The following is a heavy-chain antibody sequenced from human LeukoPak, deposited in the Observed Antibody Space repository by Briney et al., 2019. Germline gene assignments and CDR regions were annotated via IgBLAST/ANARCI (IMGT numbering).Heavy chain of an antibody. D-gene: IGHD3-10*01. CDR3: ARGRLWVGEKDAFDV. J-gene: IGHJ3*01. CDR2: TYYRSKWYL. CDR1: GDTFSSNSAA. V-gene: IGHV6-1*01. Sequence: QTLSLTCALSGDTFSSNSAAWGWISQSPSTGLDWLGRTYYRSKWYLDYAPSVKSRITITPDTPKNQFSLQLNSETPEDTAVYYCARGRLWVGEKDAFDVWGRGTTVTVSS.